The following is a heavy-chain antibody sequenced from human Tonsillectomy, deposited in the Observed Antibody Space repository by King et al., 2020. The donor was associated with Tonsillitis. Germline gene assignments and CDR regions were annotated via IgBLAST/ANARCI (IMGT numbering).Heavy chain of an antibody. CDR1: GFTFDDYD. D-gene: IGHD1-26*01. CDR3: AKDFGGTYKGVDY. CDR2: IHWNGGST. J-gene: IGHJ4*02. V-gene: IGHV3-20*04. Sequence: VQLVESGGGVGRPGGSLRLSCAASGFTFDDYDMSWVRQAPGKGLEWVSGIHWNGGSTGYADSVKGRFTISRDNAKNSLYLQMNSLRAEDTALYYCAKDFGGTYKGVDYWGQGTLVTVSS.